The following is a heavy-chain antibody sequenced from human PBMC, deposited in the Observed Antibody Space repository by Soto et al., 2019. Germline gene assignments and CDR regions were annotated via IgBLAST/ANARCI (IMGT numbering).Heavy chain of an antibody. Sequence: QVQLVQSGAEVKKPGASVKVSCKASGYTFTSYGISWVRQAPGQGLEWMGWISAYNGNTNYAQKLQGRVIMTTDTSTSTAYMELRSLRSDDTAVYYCARDIRQYCSSTSCYFGFDPWGQGTLVTVSS. J-gene: IGHJ5*02. CDR2: ISAYNGNT. CDR1: GYTFTSYG. D-gene: IGHD2-2*01. CDR3: ARDIRQYCSSTSCYFGFDP. V-gene: IGHV1-18*01.